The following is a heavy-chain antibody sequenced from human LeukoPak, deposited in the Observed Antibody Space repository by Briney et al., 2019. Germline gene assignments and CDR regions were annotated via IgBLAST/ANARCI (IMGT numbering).Heavy chain of an antibody. J-gene: IGHJ4*02. CDR2: ISTYNGNT. V-gene: IGHV1-18*01. Sequence: AXVTVSFTSSGYTFTTYGITWVRQAPGXGLEWMVCISTYNGNTNYAQKLQGRVTMTTDTSTSTAYMELRSLRSDDTAMYYCARDRMDTGTYFDYWGQGTLVTVSS. CDR1: GYTFTTYG. D-gene: IGHD5-18*01. CDR3: ARDRMDTGTYFDY.